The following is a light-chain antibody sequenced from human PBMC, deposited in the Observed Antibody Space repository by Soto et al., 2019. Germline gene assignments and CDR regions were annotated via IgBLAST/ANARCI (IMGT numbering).Light chain of an antibody. CDR1: SSDVGGYNY. CDR3: SSYTSSSPYVV. V-gene: IGLV2-14*01. Sequence: QSALTQPASVSGSPGQSITISCTGASSDVGGYNYVSWYQQHPGKAPKLMIYDVSNGPSGVSNRFSGSKSGNTASLTISGLQAEDEADYYCSSYTSSSPYVVFGGGTKLTVL. CDR2: DVS. J-gene: IGLJ2*01.